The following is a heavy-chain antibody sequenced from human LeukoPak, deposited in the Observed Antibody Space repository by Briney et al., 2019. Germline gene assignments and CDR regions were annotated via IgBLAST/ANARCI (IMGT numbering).Heavy chain of an antibody. CDR2: IIPILGTA. D-gene: IGHD2-15*01. CDR3: ARGVDCSGGSCYSVFASDAFDI. J-gene: IGHJ3*02. CDR1: GGTFSSYA. V-gene: IGHV1-69*10. Sequence: SVKVSCKASGGTFSSYAISWVRQAPGQGLEWMGGIIPILGTANYAQKFQGRVTITADKSTSTAYMELSSLRSEDTAVYYCARGVDCSGGSCYSVFASDAFDIWGQGTMVTVSS.